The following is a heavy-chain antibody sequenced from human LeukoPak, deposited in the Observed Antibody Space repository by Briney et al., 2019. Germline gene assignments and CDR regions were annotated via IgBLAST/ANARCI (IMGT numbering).Heavy chain of an antibody. CDR3: AKDPNAYYYDSSGYDY. CDR2: ISYDGSNN. CDR1: GFTFSSYG. J-gene: IGHJ4*02. Sequence: PGGSLRLSCAASGFTFSSYGMHWVRQAPGKGLEWVAVISYDGSNNYYADSVKGRFTISRDNSKNTLYLQMNSLRAEDTAVYYCAKDPNAYYYDSSGYDYWGQGTLVTVSS. D-gene: IGHD3-22*01. V-gene: IGHV3-30*18.